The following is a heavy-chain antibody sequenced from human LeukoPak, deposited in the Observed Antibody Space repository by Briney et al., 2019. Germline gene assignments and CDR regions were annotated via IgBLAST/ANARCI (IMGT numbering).Heavy chain of an antibody. J-gene: IGHJ6*03. Sequence: SETLSLTCAVYGGSFSGYYWNWIRQPPGKGLEWIGEINHSGNTNYNPSLKSRVTISVDTSKNQFSLKLNSVTAADTAVYYCARAAWTYYYYMDVWGEGTTVTVSS. V-gene: IGHV4-34*01. D-gene: IGHD1-1*01. CDR1: GGSFSGYY. CDR2: INHSGNT. CDR3: ARAAWTYYYYMDV.